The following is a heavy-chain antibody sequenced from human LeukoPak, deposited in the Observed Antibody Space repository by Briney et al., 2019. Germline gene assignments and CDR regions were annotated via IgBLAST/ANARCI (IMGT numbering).Heavy chain of an antibody. Sequence: GGSLRLSCAASGFTFSSYWMHWVRQAPGKGLVWVSRIKSDGSTNYADSVKGRFTISRDNAKNTVSLQVNSLRAEDTAVYYCARAPSETGGYYPEYFRHWGQGTLVTVSS. CDR3: ARAPSETGGYYPEYFRH. CDR1: GFTFSSYW. D-gene: IGHD3-22*01. V-gene: IGHV3-74*01. CDR2: IKSDGST. J-gene: IGHJ1*01.